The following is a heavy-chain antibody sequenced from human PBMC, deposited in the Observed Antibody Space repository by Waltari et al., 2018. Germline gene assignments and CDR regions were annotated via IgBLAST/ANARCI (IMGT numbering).Heavy chain of an antibody. CDR2: INHSGST. CDR3: ARGRELADIVVVPAATHYFDY. CDR1: GGSFSGYY. V-gene: IGHV4-34*01. Sequence: QVQLQQWGAGLLKPSETLSLTCAVYGGSFSGYYWSWIRQPPGKGLEWIGEINHSGSTNYNPSLKSRVTISVDTSKNQFSLKLSSVTAADTAVYYCARGRELADIVVVPAATHYFDYWGQGTLVTVSS. D-gene: IGHD2-2*01. J-gene: IGHJ4*02.